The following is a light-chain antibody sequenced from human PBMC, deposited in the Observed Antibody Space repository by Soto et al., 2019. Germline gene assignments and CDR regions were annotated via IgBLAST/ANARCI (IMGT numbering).Light chain of an antibody. V-gene: IGLV2-14*01. J-gene: IGLJ1*01. Sequence: QSVLTQPASVSGYPGQSITISCTGTSSDVGASKYVSWYQQHPGEAPKLILYEVTYRPSGVSNRFSGAKSGNTASLTVSGLRAEDEADYYCSSKTSSGTLYVFGAGTKLTV. CDR3: SSKTSSGTLYV. CDR1: SSDVGASKY. CDR2: EVT.